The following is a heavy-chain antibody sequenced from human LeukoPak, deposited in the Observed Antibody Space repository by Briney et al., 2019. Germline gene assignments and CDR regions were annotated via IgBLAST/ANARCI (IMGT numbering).Heavy chain of an antibody. V-gene: IGHV4-34*01. CDR2: INHSGST. Sequence: SETLSLTCAVYGGSFSGYYWSWIRQPPGKGLEWIGEINHSGSTNYNPSLKSRVTISVDTSKNQFSLKLSSVTAADTAVYYCARDPGTLTYYYDSSGYYPNWFDPWGQGTLVTVSS. CDR3: ARDPGTLTYYYDSSGYYPNWFDP. J-gene: IGHJ5*02. CDR1: GGSFSGYY. D-gene: IGHD3-22*01.